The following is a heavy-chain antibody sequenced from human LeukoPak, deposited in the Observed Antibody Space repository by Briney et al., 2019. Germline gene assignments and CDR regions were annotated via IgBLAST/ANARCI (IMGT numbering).Heavy chain of an antibody. J-gene: IGHJ4*02. D-gene: IGHD2-21*02. V-gene: IGHV5-51*01. CDR2: IYPGDSDT. CDR3: ARHESAYCGGDCAFDY. Sequence: GESLKISCKGSGYSFTSYWIGWVRKMPGKGLEWIGIIYPGDSDTRYSPSFQGQVTISADKSINTAYLQWSSLKASDTAMYYCARHESAYCGGDCAFDYWGQGTLVTVSS. CDR1: GYSFTSYW.